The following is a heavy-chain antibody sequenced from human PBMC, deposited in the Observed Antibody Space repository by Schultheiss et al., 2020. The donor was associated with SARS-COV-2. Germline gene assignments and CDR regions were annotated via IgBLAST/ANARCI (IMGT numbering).Heavy chain of an antibody. CDR1: GFSFSSYE. CDR2: ISSSGSSI. J-gene: IGHJ6*02. D-gene: IGHD1-26*01. Sequence: GGSLRLSCAASGFSFSSYEMNWVRQTPGKGLEWVSYISSSGSSIYYTESVKGRFTISRDNAKISLYLQMNSLRVEDSAVYYCARDGSQYGMDVWGQGTTVTVSS. CDR3: ARDGSQYGMDV. V-gene: IGHV3-48*03.